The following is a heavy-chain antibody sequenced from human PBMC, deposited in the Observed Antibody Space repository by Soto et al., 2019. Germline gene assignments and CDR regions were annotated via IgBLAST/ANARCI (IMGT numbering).Heavy chain of an antibody. CDR3: ATQTGSYYYYYYGMDV. Sequence: ASVKVSCKTSGYTFTGYYMHWVRQAPGQGLEWMVWINTNRCGTNYAQKFQGRVTMTSDTTIITAYMELSRLISDDTAVYYCATQTGSYYYYYYGMDVWGQGTMVTVSS. V-gene: IGHV1-2*02. J-gene: IGHJ6*02. CDR2: INTNRCGT. CDR1: GYTFTGYY.